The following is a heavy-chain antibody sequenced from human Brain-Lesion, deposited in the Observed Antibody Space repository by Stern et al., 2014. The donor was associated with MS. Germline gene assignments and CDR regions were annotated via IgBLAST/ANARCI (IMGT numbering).Heavy chain of an antibody. CDR2: MNPNSGNT. CDR1: GYTFTSYD. CDR3: ARVEVVVVPAAIYYYGMDV. Sequence: QLVQSGAEVKKPGASVKVSCKASGYTFTSYDINWVRQATGQGLEWMGWMNPNSGNTGYAQKFQGRVTMTRNTSISTAYMELSSLRSEDTAVYYCARVEVVVVPAAIYYYGMDVWGQGTTVTVSS. D-gene: IGHD2-2*01. J-gene: IGHJ6*02. V-gene: IGHV1-8*01.